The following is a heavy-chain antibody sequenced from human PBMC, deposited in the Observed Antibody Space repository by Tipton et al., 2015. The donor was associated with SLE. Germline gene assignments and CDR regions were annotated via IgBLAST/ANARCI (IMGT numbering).Heavy chain of an antibody. CDR1: GFSLSSYG. V-gene: IGHV3-23*01. J-gene: IGHJ4*02. D-gene: IGHD3-22*01. CDR2: ISGSGDT. Sequence: SLRLSCAGSGFSLSSYGISWVRQAPGKGLEWVSAISGSGDTDYADSVKGRFTISRDNSKNTLYLQMNSLRVEDTAVYYCAKLSIYDRSGWGQGTPVTVSS. CDR3: AKLSIYDRSG.